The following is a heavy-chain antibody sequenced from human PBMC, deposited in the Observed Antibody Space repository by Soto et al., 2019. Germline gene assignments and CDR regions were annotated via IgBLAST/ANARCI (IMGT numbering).Heavy chain of an antibody. CDR3: STVSHFTGILVPLDY. CDR1: GFSFSDAW. V-gene: IGHV3-15*07. Sequence: EVQLVESGGGLVKPGESLRLYCAASGFSFSDAWINWVSQAPGKGLEWVGRIKSKADGGTTDFAAPMKGRFAVSRDDSKNLAYLQIYSLKTDDTAVYYCSTVSHFTGILVPLDYWVHGTLVTVSS. J-gene: IGHJ4*01. CDR2: IKSKADGGTT. D-gene: IGHD2-8*02.